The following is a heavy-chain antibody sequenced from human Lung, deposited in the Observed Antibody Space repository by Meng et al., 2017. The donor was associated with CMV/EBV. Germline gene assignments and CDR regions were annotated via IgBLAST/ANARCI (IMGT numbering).Heavy chain of an antibody. CDR3: ARVFGRTPDDY. V-gene: IGHV3-21*01. CDR2: ISSSSSYI. CDR1: GFASSGYT. J-gene: IGHJ4*01. Sequence: ESXKISCAASGFASSGYTMNWVRQAPGKGLEWVSSISSSSSYIYYADSVKGRFTISRDNAEKSLSLLMNSLRVEDTAVYYCARVFGRTPDDYWGRGTLVTVSS. D-gene: IGHD3-3*01.